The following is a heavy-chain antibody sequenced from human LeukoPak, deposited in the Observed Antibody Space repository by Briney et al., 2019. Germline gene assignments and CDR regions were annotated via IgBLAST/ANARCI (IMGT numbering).Heavy chain of an antibody. CDR2: IRSKAYGGTT. J-gene: IGHJ2*01. CDR3: TRDGGFTWYFDL. CDR1: GFIIGDYA. Sequence: GGSLRLSCTPSGFIIGDYAMTWVRQAAGKGLEWVGFIRSKAYGGTTEYAASVKGRFTISRDDSKSIAYLQMNSLKTEDTAVYYCTRDGGFTWYFDLWGRGTLVTVSS. D-gene: IGHD3-10*01. V-gene: IGHV3-49*04.